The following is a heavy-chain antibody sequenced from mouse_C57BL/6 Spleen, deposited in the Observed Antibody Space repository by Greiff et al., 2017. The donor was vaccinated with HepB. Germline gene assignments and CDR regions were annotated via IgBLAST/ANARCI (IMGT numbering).Heavy chain of an antibody. CDR1: GFNIKNTY. Sequence: EVQRVESVAELVRPGASVKLSCTASGFNIKNTYMHWVKQRPEQGLEWIGRIDPANGNTKYAPKFQGKATITADTSSNTAYLQLSSLTSEDTAIYYCARPSIYYGNPAMDYWGQGTSVTVSS. D-gene: IGHD2-1*01. CDR3: ARPSIYYGNPAMDY. CDR2: IDPANGNT. J-gene: IGHJ4*01. V-gene: IGHV14-3*01.